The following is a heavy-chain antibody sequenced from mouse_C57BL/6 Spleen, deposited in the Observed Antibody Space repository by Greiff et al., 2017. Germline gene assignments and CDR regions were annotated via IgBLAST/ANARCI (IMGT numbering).Heavy chain of an antibody. CDR3: ARYYRDYFDY. CDR1: GYSITSGYY. Sequence: EVQLQESGPGLVKPSQSLSLTCSVTGYSITSGYYWHWIRQFPGNKLEWMGYISYDGSNNYNPSLKNRISITRDTSKNQFFLKLNSVTTEDTATYYCARYYRDYFDYWGQGTTLTVSS. CDR2: ISYDGSN. V-gene: IGHV3-6*01. D-gene: IGHD2-14*01. J-gene: IGHJ2*01.